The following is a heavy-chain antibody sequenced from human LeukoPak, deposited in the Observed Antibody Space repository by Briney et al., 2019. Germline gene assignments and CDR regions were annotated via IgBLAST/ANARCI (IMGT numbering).Heavy chain of an antibody. D-gene: IGHD6-13*01. CDR1: GFTFSSYW. V-gene: IGHV3-7*01. J-gene: IGHJ4*02. Sequence: PGGSLRLSCAASGFTFSSYWMSWVRQAPGKGLEWVANIKQDGSEKYYVDSVKGRFTISRDNAKNSLYLQMNSLRAEDTAVYYCARKMYSSRVDGYYFDYWGQGTLVTVSS. CDR3: ARKMYSSRVDGYYFDY. CDR2: IKQDGSEK.